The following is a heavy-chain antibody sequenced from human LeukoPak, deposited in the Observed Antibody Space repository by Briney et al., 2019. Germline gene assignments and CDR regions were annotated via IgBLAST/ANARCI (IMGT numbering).Heavy chain of an antibody. CDR2: FDPEDGET. J-gene: IGHJ4*02. Sequence: ASVKVSCKVSGYTLTELSMHWVRQAPGKGLEWMGGFDPEDGETIYAQKFQGRVTITADESTSTAYMELSSLRSEDTAVYYCARDSTTAALDYWGQGTLVTVSS. CDR1: GYTLTELS. V-gene: IGHV1-24*01. CDR3: ARDSTTAALDY. D-gene: IGHD4-11*01.